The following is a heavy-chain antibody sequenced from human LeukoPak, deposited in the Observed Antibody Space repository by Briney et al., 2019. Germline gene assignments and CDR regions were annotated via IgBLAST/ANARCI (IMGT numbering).Heavy chain of an antibody. J-gene: IGHJ4*02. CDR3: ARDPHRYCGGDCYSDY. CDR1: GFTFSDYY. D-gene: IGHD2-21*02. V-gene: IGHV3-11*01. Sequence: GGSLRLSCAASGFTFSDYYMSWIRQAPGEGLEWVSYISSSGSTIYYADSVKGRFTISRDNAKNSLYLQMNSLRAEDTAVYYCARDPHRYCGGDCYSDYWGQGTLVTVSS. CDR2: ISSSGSTI.